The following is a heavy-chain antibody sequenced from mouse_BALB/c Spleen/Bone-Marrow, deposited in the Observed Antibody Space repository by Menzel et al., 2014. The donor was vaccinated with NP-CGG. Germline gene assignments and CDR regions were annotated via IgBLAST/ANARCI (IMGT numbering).Heavy chain of an antibody. D-gene: IGHD2-14*01. CDR2: IDPSDSYT. CDR3: TIYYRSFAY. V-gene: IGHV1S127*01. J-gene: IGHJ3*01. CDR1: GYTFTSYW. Sequence: QVQLQQSGAELVKPGASVKMSCKASGYTFTSYWMHWVKQRPGQGLEWIGVIDPSDSYTSYNQKFKGKATLTVDTSSSTAYMQPSSPTSEDSAVYYCTIYYRSFAYWGQGTLVTVSA.